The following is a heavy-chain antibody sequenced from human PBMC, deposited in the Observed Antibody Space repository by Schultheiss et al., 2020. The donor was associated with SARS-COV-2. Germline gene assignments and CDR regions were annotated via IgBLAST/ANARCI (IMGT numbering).Heavy chain of an antibody. CDR3: VKTINSGWAFDY. CDR1: GFTFDDYA. D-gene: IGHD6-19*01. V-gene: IGHV3-9*01. J-gene: IGHJ4*02. Sequence: GGSLRLSCAASGFTFDDYAMHWVRQAPGKGLEWVSGISWNSGSIGYADSVKGRFTISRDNAKNSLYLQMNSLRDEDTALYYCVKTINSGWAFDYWGQGTLVTVSS. CDR2: ISWNSGSI.